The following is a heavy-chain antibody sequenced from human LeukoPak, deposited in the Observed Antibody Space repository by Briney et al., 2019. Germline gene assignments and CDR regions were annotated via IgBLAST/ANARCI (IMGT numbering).Heavy chain of an antibody. D-gene: IGHD3-10*01. V-gene: IGHV3-66*01. Sequence: GGSLRLSCAASGFTVSNNYMSWVRQAPGKGLEWVSVIYSGGSTYYADSVEGRFTISRDIYKNTLHLQMNSLRAEDTAVYYCARGFQYGSGSYPYSLWGQGTLVTVSS. CDR3: ARGFQYGSGSYPYSL. J-gene: IGHJ4*02. CDR1: GFTVSNNY. CDR2: IYSGGST.